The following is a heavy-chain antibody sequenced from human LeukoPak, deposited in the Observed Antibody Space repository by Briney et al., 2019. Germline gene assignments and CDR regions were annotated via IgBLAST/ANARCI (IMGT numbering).Heavy chain of an antibody. J-gene: IGHJ5*02. CDR1: GGSISSGGYS. V-gene: IGHV4-30-2*03. D-gene: IGHD4-17*01. CDR2: IYHSGST. Sequence: PSQTLSLTCAVSGGSISSGGYSWSWIRQPPGKGLEWTGYIYHSGSTYYNPSLKSRVTISVDTSKNQFSLKLSSVTAADTAVYYCARQTPTTDNWFDPWGQGTLVTVSS. CDR3: ARQTPTTDNWFDP.